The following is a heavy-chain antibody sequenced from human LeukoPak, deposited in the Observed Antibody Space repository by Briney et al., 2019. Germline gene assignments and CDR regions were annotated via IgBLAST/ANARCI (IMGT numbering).Heavy chain of an antibody. CDR1: GFTFSDYN. CDR3: AKDGGSYFATDPFDI. V-gene: IGHV3-11*01. D-gene: IGHD3-16*01. J-gene: IGHJ3*02. Sequence: PGGSLRLSCAASGFTFSDYNMRWIRQAPGKGLEWVSSISRSGSTKYYADSVKGRFTISRDNSKNTVYLQMNSLRAEDTALYYCAKDGGSYFATDPFDIWGQGTMVTVSS. CDR2: ISRSGSTK.